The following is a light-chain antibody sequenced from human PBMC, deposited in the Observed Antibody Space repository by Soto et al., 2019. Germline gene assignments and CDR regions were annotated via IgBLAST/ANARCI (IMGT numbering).Light chain of an antibody. CDR1: WSNIGGNS. CDR2: DDN. V-gene: IGLV1-51*01. Sequence: VLTQPPSVSSSPGKTVTISCSGSWSNIGGNSVSWYQQLPGTAPKLLIYDDNKRPSGIPDRFSGSKSGTSATLDITGFQTGDEADYYCGSWDSSLGAYVFGTGTKVTVL. J-gene: IGLJ1*01. CDR3: GSWDSSLGAYV.